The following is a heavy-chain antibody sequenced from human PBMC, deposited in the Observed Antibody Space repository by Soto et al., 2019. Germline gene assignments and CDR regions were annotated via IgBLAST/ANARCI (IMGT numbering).Heavy chain of an antibody. V-gene: IGHV4-39*02. Sequence: PSETLSLTCNVSGDSIRSSKYYWGWIRQPPGKGLEWIGTIYYSGSIYYKTSLKSRVTISIDTSKNHFSLKLSSVTAADTAVYYCAKGSGSSAYSPFDYWGQGTLVTVSS. CDR3: AKGSGSSAYSPFDY. CDR1: GDSIRSSKYY. D-gene: IGHD3-22*01. J-gene: IGHJ4*02. CDR2: IYYSGSI.